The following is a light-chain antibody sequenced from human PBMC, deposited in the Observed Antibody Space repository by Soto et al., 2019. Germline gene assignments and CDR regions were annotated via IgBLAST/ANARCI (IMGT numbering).Light chain of an antibody. CDR1: SSDVGAYNY. CDR3: SSYTSNTTPYV. CDR2: DVT. Sequence: QSVLTQPASVSGSPGQSIAISCTGTSSDVGAYNYVSWYQQHPGKVPKLVIYDVTNRPSGVSDRFSGSKSSNTASLTISGLQAEDEADYYCSSYTSNTTPYVFGTGTKVTVL. J-gene: IGLJ1*01. V-gene: IGLV2-14*01.